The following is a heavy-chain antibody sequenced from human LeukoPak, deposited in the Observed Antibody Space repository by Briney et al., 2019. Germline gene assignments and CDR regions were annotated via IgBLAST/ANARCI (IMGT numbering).Heavy chain of an antibody. CDR3: ARDYYDSSGYYDVGAFDI. CDR2: VFYSGST. V-gene: IGHV4-59*12. J-gene: IGHJ3*02. D-gene: IGHD3-22*01. Sequence: SETLSLTCTVSGGSISSYYWSWIRQPPGKGLEWIGYVFYSGSTNYNPSLKSRVTISVDTSKNQFSLKLSSVTAADTAVYYCARDYYDSSGYYDVGAFDIWGQGTMVTVSS. CDR1: GGSISSYY.